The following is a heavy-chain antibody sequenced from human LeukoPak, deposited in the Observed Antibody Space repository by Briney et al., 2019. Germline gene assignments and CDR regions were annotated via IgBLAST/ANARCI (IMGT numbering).Heavy chain of an antibody. CDR3: ARDGGSYLQPTDY. V-gene: IGHV3-23*01. J-gene: IGHJ4*02. D-gene: IGHD1-26*01. Sequence: GGSLRLSCAASGFTFSGYSMNWVRQAPGKGLEWVSSVTGRGDSTYYADSVRGRFTISRDNSKNTLYLQMNSLRVEDTAIYHCARDGGSYLQPTDYWGQGTLVAVSS. CDR2: VTGRGDST. CDR1: GFTFSGYS.